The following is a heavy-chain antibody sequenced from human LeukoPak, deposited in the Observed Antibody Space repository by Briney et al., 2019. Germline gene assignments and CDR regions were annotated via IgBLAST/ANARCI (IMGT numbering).Heavy chain of an antibody. CDR3: VRGGGYYFDY. V-gene: IGHV3-74*01. CDR1: GFTFSRYW. CDR2: LNSDGSST. J-gene: IGHJ4*02. D-gene: IGHD3-16*01. Sequence: GGSLRLSCAASGFTFSRYWMHWVRQAPGKGLVWVSRLNSDGSSTTYADSVKGRFTISRDNAKNTLYLQMNSLRAEDTAVYYCVRGGGYYFDYWAREPWSPSPQ.